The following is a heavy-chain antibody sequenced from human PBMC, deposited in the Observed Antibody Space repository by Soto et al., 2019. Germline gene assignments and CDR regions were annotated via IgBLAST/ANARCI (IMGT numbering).Heavy chain of an antibody. CDR2: IYYSGST. CDR3: ARQGTSYRFEGDGMDV. V-gene: IGHV4-39*01. D-gene: IGHD3-10*01. Sequence: QLQLQESGPGLVKPSETLSLTCTVSGGSISSSSYYWGWIRQPPGKGLEWIGSIYYSGSTYYNPSLKSRVTISVDTPKNQFSLKLSSVTAADTAVYYCARQGTSYRFEGDGMDVWGQGTTVTVSS. J-gene: IGHJ6*02. CDR1: GGSISSSSYY.